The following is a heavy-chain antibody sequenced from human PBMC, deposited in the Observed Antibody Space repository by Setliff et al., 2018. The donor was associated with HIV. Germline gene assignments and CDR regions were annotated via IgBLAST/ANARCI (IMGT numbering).Heavy chain of an antibody. Sequence: SETLSLTCAVYGVSFSDYYWTWIRQPPGRGLEWIGEIHHSGSTNYNPFFKSRVTISGDTSKNQFSLKLTAVTAADTAIYYCARGTKLVWGRWFDPWGQGTLVTVSS. CDR2: IHHSGST. V-gene: IGHV4-34*01. CDR3: ARGTKLVWGRWFDP. J-gene: IGHJ5*02. CDR1: GVSFSDYY. D-gene: IGHD6-6*01.